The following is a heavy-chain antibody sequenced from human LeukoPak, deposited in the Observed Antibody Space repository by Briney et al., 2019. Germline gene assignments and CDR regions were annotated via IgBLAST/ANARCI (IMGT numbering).Heavy chain of an antibody. V-gene: IGHV1-2*02. Sequence: ASVKVSCKASGYTFTGYYMHWVRQAPGQGLEWMGWINPNSGGTNYAQKFQGRVTMTRDTSISTAYMELSRLRSDDTAVYYCARDRTRYGSGWFLVYWGQGTLVTVSS. D-gene: IGHD6-19*01. CDR2: INPNSGGT. CDR1: GYTFTGYY. J-gene: IGHJ4*02. CDR3: ARDRTRYGSGWFLVY.